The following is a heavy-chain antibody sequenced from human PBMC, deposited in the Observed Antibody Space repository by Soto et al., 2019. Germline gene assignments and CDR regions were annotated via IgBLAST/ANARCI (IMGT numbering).Heavy chain of an antibody. V-gene: IGHV4-59*01. CDR3: ARTQAKYCSSTSCSLDY. CDR1: GGSISSYY. J-gene: IGHJ4*02. Sequence: ASETLSLTCTVSGGSISSYYWSWIRQPPVKGLEWIGYIYYSGSTNYNPSLKSRVTISVDTSKNQFSLKLSSVTAADTAVYYCARTQAKYCSSTSCSLDYWGQGTLVTVSS. CDR2: IYYSGST. D-gene: IGHD2-2*01.